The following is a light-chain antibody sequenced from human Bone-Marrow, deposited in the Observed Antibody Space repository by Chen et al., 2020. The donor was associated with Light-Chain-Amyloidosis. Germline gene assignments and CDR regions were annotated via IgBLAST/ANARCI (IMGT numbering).Light chain of an antibody. J-gene: IGLJ2*01. V-gene: IGLV2-18*02. CDR1: CSGGGRYDR. Sequence: QSALXXPPSVXXSPGQSAPITRTGTCSGGGRYDRFPWYHQSPVTAPKVLIFAVNHRSAGVXXRFSGSKSGNAASLTISGLQAEDEGDYYCSSXTSISTLIFGGGTKMTVL. CDR2: AVN. CDR3: SSXTSISTLI.